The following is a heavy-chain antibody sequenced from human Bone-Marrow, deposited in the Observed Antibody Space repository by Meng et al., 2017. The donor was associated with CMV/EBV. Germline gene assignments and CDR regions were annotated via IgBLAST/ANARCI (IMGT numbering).Heavy chain of an antibody. V-gene: IGHV4-34*01. J-gene: IGHJ6*01. CDR3: TLGLWWHGMVV. CDR2: INHSGST. D-gene: IGHD4/OR15-4a*01. Sequence: ESLKISCAVYGGSFSGYYWSWIRQPPGKGLEWIGEINHSGSTNYNPSLKSRVTISVDTSKNQFSLKLSSVTAADTAVYYCTLGLWWHGMVVWGQGPTVTGYS. CDR1: GGSFSGYY.